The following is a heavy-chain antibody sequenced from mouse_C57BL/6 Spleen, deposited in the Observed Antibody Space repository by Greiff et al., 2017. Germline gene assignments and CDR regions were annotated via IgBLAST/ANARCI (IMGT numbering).Heavy chain of an antibody. J-gene: IGHJ1*03. CDR1: GYSFTGYY. CDR3: ARGYGSSYEWYFDV. CDR2: INPSTGGT. V-gene: IGHV1-42*01. Sequence: EVQLVESGPELVKPGASVKISCKASGYSFTGYYMNWVKQSPEKSLEWIGEINPSTGGTTYNQKFKAKATLTVDKSSSTAYMQLKSLTSEDSAVYYCARGYGSSYEWYFDVWGTGTTVTVSS. D-gene: IGHD1-1*01.